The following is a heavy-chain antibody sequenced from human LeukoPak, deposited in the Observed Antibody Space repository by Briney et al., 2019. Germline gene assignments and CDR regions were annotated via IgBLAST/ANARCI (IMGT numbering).Heavy chain of an antibody. J-gene: IGHJ5*02. CDR3: TTDRFS. Sequence: WGSLRLSCVASGFTFTNTWMSWARQAPGKGLEWVGRVKSKGDGGTADYIAPVKGRFTISRDDSKSTLYLQMNSLKIEDTGVYYCTTDRFSWGQGTLVTVS. CDR1: GFTFTNTW. D-gene: IGHD2/OR15-2a*01. V-gene: IGHV3-15*01. CDR2: VKSKGDGGTA.